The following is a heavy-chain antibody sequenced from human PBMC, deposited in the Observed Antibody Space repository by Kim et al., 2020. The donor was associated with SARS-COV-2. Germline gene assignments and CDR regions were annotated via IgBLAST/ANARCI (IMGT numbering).Heavy chain of an antibody. CDR1: GWSCSGYY. D-gene: IGHD3-10*01. V-gene: IGHV4-34*01. CDR2: INHSGST. CDR3: ARGKGVRGVRAFDI. J-gene: IGHJ3*02. Sequence: SETLSLTCAVYGWSCSGYYWSWIRQSPGKGLEWIGEINHSGSTNYNPSLKSRVTISVDTSKNQFSLKLRSVTAADTAVYYGARGKGVRGVRAFDIWGQGTMVTVSS.